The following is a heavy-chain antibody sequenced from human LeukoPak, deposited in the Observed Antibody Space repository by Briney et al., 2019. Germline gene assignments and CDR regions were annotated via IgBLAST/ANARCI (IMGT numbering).Heavy chain of an antibody. J-gene: IGHJ6*03. D-gene: IGHD3-22*01. Sequence: GGSLRLSCAASGFTFSSYAMSWVRQAPGKGLEWVANIKQDGSEKYYVDSVKGRFTISRDNAKNSLYLQMNSLRAEDTAVYYCARDFRDSSGYYYYYYMDVWGKGTTVTVSS. V-gene: IGHV3-7*01. CDR1: GFTFSSYA. CDR2: IKQDGSEK. CDR3: ARDFRDSSGYYYYYYMDV.